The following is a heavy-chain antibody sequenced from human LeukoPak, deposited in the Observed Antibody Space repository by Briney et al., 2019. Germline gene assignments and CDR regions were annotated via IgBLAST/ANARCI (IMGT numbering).Heavy chain of an antibody. V-gene: IGHV3-11*01. CDR1: GFFVNDYY. J-gene: IGHJ4*02. CDR2: ISSRDNLI. Sequence: GGSLRLSCAASGFFVNDYYMTWIRLAPGKGLEWVSYISSRDNLIYYADSVKGRFTISTDNAKNAVFLQLNRLTVEDTAVYYCAREQWFRWEFWGQGVLVTVSS. D-gene: IGHD3-10*01. CDR3: AREQWFRWEF.